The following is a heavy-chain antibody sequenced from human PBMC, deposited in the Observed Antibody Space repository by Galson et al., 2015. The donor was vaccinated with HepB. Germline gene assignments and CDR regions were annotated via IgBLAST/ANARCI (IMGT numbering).Heavy chain of an antibody. J-gene: IGHJ6*02. V-gene: IGHV3-48*04. CDR2: INGGAVNM. Sequence: SLRLSCAASGFTFSNFGMHWVRQAPGRGVEWVSSINGGAVNMNYADSVKGRFTISRDNAKNSLYLQMIGLRAEDTAVYYCARGQGRAMDVWGQGTTVTVSS. CDR1: GFTFSNFG. CDR3: ARGQGRAMDV.